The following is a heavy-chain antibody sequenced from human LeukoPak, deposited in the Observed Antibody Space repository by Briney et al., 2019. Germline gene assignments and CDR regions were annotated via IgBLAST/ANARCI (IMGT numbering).Heavy chain of an antibody. D-gene: IGHD2-2*01. CDR2: INHSGST. Sequence: SETLSLTCAVYGGSFSGYYWSWIRQPPGKGLEWIGEINHSGSTNYNPSLKSRGTISVDTSKNQFSLKLSSVTAADTAVYYCARGRVVVVPAAPNWFDPWGQGTLVTVSS. J-gene: IGHJ5*02. CDR3: ARGRVVVVPAAPNWFDP. CDR1: GGSFSGYY. V-gene: IGHV4-34*01.